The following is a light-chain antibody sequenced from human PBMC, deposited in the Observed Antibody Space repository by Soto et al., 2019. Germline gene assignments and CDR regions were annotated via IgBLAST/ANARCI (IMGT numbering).Light chain of an antibody. CDR2: GAF. V-gene: IGKV3-15*01. CDR1: ESVLDY. CDR3: QQYNNWPLT. J-gene: IGKJ5*01. Sequence: EIVLTQSPATLSAYRGEGAKLSCRASESVLDYLAWFQQRPGQSPRLLIYGAFTRATGIPARFSGSGSGTEFTLTISSLQSEDFAVYYCQQYNNWPLTLGQGTRLEIK.